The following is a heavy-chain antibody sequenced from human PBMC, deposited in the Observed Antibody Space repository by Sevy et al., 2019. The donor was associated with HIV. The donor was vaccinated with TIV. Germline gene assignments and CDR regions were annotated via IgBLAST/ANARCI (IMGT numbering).Heavy chain of an antibody. CDR3: ARSAVAGIEAWFDP. D-gene: IGHD6-19*01. J-gene: IGHJ5*02. V-gene: IGHV3-30-3*01. Sequence: GGSLRLSCVGSGFTFSRHAMHWVGQAPGKGLEWVAVILYDGSNKYYADSVKGRFTISRDNSKNTLDLEMNSLRPEDTAVYYCARSAVAGIEAWFDPWGLGTLVTVS. CDR1: GFTFSRHA. CDR2: ILYDGSNK.